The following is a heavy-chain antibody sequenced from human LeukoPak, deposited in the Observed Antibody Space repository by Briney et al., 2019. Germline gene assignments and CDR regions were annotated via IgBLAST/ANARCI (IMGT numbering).Heavy chain of an antibody. D-gene: IGHD1-26*01. J-gene: IGHJ4*02. Sequence: SETLSLTCTVSGGSISSYYWSWIRQPPGKGLEWIGYIYYSGSTNYNPSLNSRVTISVDTPKNQFSLKLSSVTAADTAVYYCARDSPSGSYDYWGQGTLVTVSS. CDR2: IYYSGST. CDR3: ARDSPSGSYDY. CDR1: GGSISSYY. V-gene: IGHV4-59*01.